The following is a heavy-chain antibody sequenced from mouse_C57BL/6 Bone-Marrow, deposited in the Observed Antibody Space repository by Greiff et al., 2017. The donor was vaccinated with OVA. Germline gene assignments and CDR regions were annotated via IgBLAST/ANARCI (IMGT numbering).Heavy chain of an antibody. CDR1: GFNIKNSY. CDR3: ARTNYGISSLTGREAMDY. V-gene: IGHV14-3*01. J-gene: IGHJ4*01. D-gene: IGHD1-1*01. Sequence: VHVKQSVAELVRPGASVKLSCTASGFNIKNSYMHWVKQRPEQGLEWIGRIDPANGNTKYAPKFQGKATITADTSSNTAYLQLSSLTSEDTAIYYCARTNYGISSLTGREAMDYWGQGTSVTVSS. CDR2: IDPANGNT.